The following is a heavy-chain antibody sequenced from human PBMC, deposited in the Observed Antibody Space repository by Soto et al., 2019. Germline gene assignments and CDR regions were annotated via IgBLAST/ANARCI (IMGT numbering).Heavy chain of an antibody. D-gene: IGHD3-22*01. CDR1: GFTVSSNY. Sequence: EVQLVESGGGLIQPGGSLRLSCAASGFTVSSNYMSWVRQAPGKGLEWVSVIYSGGSTYYADSVKGRVTLSRDNSKNTLYLQMNSLRAEDTAVYYCARDRVESGYPEYFQHWGQGTLVTVSS. J-gene: IGHJ1*01. CDR2: IYSGGST. V-gene: IGHV3-53*01. CDR3: ARDRVESGYPEYFQH.